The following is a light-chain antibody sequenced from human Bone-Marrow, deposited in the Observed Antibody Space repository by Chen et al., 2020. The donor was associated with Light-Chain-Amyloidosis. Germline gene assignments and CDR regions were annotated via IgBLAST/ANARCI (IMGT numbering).Light chain of an antibody. Sequence: QSALTQPAPVSGPPGQLIPISCTRTSSDVGGDNHVSWYQQHPDQAPKLMIYEVTNRPSWVPDRFSGSKSDNTASLTISGLQTEDEADYFCSSYTITNTLVFGSGTRVTVL. CDR3: SSYTITNTLV. CDR1: SSDVGGDNH. CDR2: EVT. V-gene: IGLV2-14*01. J-gene: IGLJ1*01.